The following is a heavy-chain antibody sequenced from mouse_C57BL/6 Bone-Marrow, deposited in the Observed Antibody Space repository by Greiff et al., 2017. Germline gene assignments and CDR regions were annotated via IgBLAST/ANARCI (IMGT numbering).Heavy chain of an antibody. D-gene: IGHD1-1*01. CDR1: GYTFTSYW. V-gene: IGHV1-69*01. CDR3: ARRGTSVVALDY. CDR2: IDPSDSYT. Sequence: VQLQQPGAELVMPGASVKLSCKASGYTFTSYWMHWVKQRPGQGLEWIGEIDPSDSYTNYNQKFKGKSTLTVDKSSSTAYMQLSSLTSEDSAVYYCARRGTSVVALDYWGQGTTLTVSS. J-gene: IGHJ2*01.